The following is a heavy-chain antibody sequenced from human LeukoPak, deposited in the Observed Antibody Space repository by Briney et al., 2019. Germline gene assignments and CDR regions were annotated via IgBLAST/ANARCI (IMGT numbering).Heavy chain of an antibody. CDR3: TTVRDRTHLFTGR. J-gene: IGHJ4*02. CDR1: GFTFSNAW. V-gene: IGHV3-15*07. Sequence: GGSLRLSCAASGFTFSNAWMNWVRQTPGKGLEWVGRIKSKSDGGTTDYAAPVKGRFITSRDDSRNTLYLQMNSLKTEDTAVYYCTTVRDRTHLFTGRWGQGTLVTVSS. CDR2: IKSKSDGGTT. D-gene: IGHD1-14*01.